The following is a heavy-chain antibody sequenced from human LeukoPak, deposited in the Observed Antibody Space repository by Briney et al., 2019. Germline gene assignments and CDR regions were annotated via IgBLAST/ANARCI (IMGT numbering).Heavy chain of an antibody. V-gene: IGHV1-2*02. CDR1: GYAFTGNN. Sequence: GASVKVSCKASGYAFTGNNIQWERQPPGQGLEWMGWINPTSGGTNYAQKFQGRVTMTRDTSISTAYMGVSGLRADDTAVYYCSRDGGYCTNGVCSQTPWGQGTLVTVSS. J-gene: IGHJ5*02. D-gene: IGHD2-8*01. CDR3: SRDGGYCTNGVCSQTP. CDR2: INPTSGGT.